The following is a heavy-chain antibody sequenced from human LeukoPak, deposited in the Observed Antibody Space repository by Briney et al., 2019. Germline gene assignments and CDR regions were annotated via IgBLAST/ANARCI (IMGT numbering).Heavy chain of an antibody. CDR1: GFIVSSDY. CDR3: ASERGAFRPHYFDY. CDR2: IYSGGST. Sequence: GGALRLSCAASGFIVSSDYMSWVRQAPGGGVGWGSVIYSGGSTYYAASVKGRLTISRDHSKHTLYLQMNSLRAEDTAVYYCASERGAFRPHYFDYWGQGTLVTVSS. V-gene: IGHV3-53*05. D-gene: IGHD3-3*02. J-gene: IGHJ4*02.